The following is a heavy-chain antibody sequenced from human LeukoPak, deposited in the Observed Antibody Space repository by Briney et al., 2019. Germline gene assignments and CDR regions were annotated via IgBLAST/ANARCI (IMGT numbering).Heavy chain of an antibody. D-gene: IGHD3-22*01. Sequence: ASVKVSYKASGGTFSSYAISWVRQAPGQGLEWMGIINPSGGSTSYAQKFQGRVTMTRDTSTSTVYMELSSLRSEDTAVYYCARDQDSSGDFDYWGQGTLVTVSS. CDR1: GGTFSSYA. J-gene: IGHJ4*02. V-gene: IGHV1-46*01. CDR3: ARDQDSSGDFDY. CDR2: INPSGGST.